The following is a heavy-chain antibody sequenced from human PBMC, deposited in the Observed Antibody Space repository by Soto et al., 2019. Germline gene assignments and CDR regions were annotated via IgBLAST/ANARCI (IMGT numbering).Heavy chain of an antibody. J-gene: IGHJ4*02. V-gene: IGHV4-59*01. D-gene: IGHD6-25*01. CDR3: ARSGSLAPPPL. CDR1: GGSMNSYY. CDR2: IFYGGST. Sequence: QVQLQESGPGLVKPSETLSLTCTVSGGSMNSYYWSWIRQPPGKGLEWIGYIFYGGSTNYNPSLKSRVPISLDTSKNPFPLRLSPVTAADTAVYYCARSGSLAPPPLWGQGTLVTVSS.